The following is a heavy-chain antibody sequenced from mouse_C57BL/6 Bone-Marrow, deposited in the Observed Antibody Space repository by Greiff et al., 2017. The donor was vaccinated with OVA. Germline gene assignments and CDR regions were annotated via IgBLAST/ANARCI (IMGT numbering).Heavy chain of an antibody. V-gene: IGHV1-18*01. CDR2: INPNNGGT. CDR1: GYTFTDYN. CDR3: ARKLQLWYVDV. D-gene: IGHD1-1*01. Sequence: VQLQQSGPELVKPGASVKIPCKASGYTFTDYNMDWVKQSHGKSLEWIGDINPNNGGTIYNQKFKGKATLTVDKSSSTAYMELRSLTSEDAVVYYCARKLQLWYVDVWGTGTTVTVSS. J-gene: IGHJ1*03.